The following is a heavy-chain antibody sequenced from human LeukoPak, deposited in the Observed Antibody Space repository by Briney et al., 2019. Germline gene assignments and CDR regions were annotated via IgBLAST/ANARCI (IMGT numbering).Heavy chain of an antibody. Sequence: PGGSLRLSCSASGFTFSSYAMHWVRQAPGKGLEYVSAISSNGGSTYYADSVKGRFTISRDNSKNTLYLQMSSLRAEDTAVYYCVKDARLYGSGSYYQVFNWFDPWGQGTLVTVSS. V-gene: IGHV3-64D*06. CDR3: VKDARLYGSGSYYQVFNWFDP. J-gene: IGHJ5*02. CDR2: ISSNGGST. CDR1: GFTFSSYA. D-gene: IGHD3-10*01.